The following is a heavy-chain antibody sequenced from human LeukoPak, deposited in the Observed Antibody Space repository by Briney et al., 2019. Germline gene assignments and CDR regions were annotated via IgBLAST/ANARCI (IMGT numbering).Heavy chain of an antibody. Sequence: PGGSLRLSCAASGFTVSSNYMSWVRQAPGKGLEWVSVIYSGGKTYHADSVKGRFTISRDNPKNTLYLQMSSLRAEDTAVYYCARVYYGSGSLYQYYYYMDVWGKGTTVTISS. J-gene: IGHJ6*03. CDR1: GFTVSSNY. V-gene: IGHV3-66*01. D-gene: IGHD3-10*01. CDR2: IYSGGKT. CDR3: ARVYYGSGSLYQYYYYMDV.